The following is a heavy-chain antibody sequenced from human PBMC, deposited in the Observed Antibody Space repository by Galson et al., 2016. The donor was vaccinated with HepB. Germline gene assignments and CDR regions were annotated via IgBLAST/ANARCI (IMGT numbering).Heavy chain of an antibody. CDR3: AMALPGNLRASDV. CDR1: GYVFSNFG. CDR2: ISVFNGDT. D-gene: IGHD1-14*01. Sequence: SVKVSCKGSGYVFSNFGITWVRQAPGQRLEWMGMISVFNGDTNYAQKFQGRVSMTTDSSANTAYMDLGSLRSDDTAVYYCAMALPGNLRASDVWGQGTLVSVSS. V-gene: IGHV1-18*01. J-gene: IGHJ3*01.